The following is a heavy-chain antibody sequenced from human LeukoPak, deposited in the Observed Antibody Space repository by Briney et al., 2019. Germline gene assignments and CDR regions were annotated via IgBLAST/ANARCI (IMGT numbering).Heavy chain of an antibody. CDR2: INPNSGGT. J-gene: IGHJ5*02. CDR1: RYTFTGYY. D-gene: IGHD6-13*01. V-gene: IGHV1-2*02. Sequence: ASVKVSCKASRYTFTGYYMHWVRQAPGQGLEWMGWINPNSGGTNYAQKFQGRVTMTRDTSISTAYMELSRLRSDDTAVYYCARAAAGIINWFDPWGQGTLVTVSS. CDR3: ARAAAGIINWFDP.